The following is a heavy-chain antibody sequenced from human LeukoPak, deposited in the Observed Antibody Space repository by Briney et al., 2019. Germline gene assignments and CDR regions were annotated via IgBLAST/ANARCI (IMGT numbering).Heavy chain of an antibody. Sequence: ASVKVSCKASGYTFTSYGISWVRQAPGQGLEWMEWISAYNGNTNYAQKLQGRVTMTTDTSTSTAYMELSRLRSDDTAVYYCARDYGGLRLGELSLLTPGYWGQGTLVTVSS. CDR3: ARDYGGLRLGELSLLTPGY. J-gene: IGHJ4*02. V-gene: IGHV1-18*01. CDR1: GYTFTSYG. CDR2: ISAYNGNT. D-gene: IGHD3-16*02.